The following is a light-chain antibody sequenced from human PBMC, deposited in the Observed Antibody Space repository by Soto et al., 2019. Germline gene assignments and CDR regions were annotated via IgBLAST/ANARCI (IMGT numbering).Light chain of an antibody. CDR1: SSDVGGYNY. J-gene: IGLJ1*01. Sequence: LTQPASVSGSPGQSITISCTGTSSDVGGYNYVSWYQQHPGKAPKLMIYEVSNRPSGVSNRFSGSKSGNTASLTISGLQAEDEADYYCSSYTSSSTLGVFGTGTKVTV. CDR3: SSYTSSSTLGV. CDR2: EVS. V-gene: IGLV2-14*01.